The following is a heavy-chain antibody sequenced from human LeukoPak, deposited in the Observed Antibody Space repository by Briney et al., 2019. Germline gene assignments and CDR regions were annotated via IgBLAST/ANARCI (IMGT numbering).Heavy chain of an antibody. Sequence: GGSLRLSCAASGFTVSSNYTSWVRQAPGKGLEWVSVIYSGGSTYYADSVKGRFTISRDNSKNTLYLQMNSLRAEDTAVYYCARGPGYYDILTGYYYSYFDYWGQGTLVTVSS. CDR1: GFTVSSNY. CDR2: IYSGGST. D-gene: IGHD3-9*01. J-gene: IGHJ4*02. V-gene: IGHV3-66*01. CDR3: ARGPGYYDILTGYYYSYFDY.